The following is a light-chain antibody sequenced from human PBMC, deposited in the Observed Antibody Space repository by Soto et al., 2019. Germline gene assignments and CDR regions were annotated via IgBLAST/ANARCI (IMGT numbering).Light chain of an antibody. V-gene: IGKV1-39*01. CDR1: QTISTY. CDR2: AAS. Sequence: DIPMTQSPSSLSASVGDRVTITCRASQTISTYLNWYQQKPGKAPKLLIYAASSLQSGVPSRFSGSGSGTDFTLTINNLQPEDFATYYCQQSYSTPLTFGGGTKVEIK. J-gene: IGKJ4*01. CDR3: QQSYSTPLT.